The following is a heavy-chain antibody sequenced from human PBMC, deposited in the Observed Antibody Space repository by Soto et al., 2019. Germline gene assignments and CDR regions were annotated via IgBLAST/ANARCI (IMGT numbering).Heavy chain of an antibody. Sequence: QVQLVQSGAAVKKPGASVKVSCKASGYTFTSYGISWVRQAPGQGLEWMGWISAYNGNTNYAQKHEGRVTMTTDTSTSTAYMERRSLRSDDTAVYDCASSYGDTYFDYWGQGTLVTVSS. CDR3: ASSYGDTYFDY. J-gene: IGHJ4*02. V-gene: IGHV1-18*01. CDR1: GYTFTSYG. CDR2: ISAYNGNT. D-gene: IGHD4-17*01.